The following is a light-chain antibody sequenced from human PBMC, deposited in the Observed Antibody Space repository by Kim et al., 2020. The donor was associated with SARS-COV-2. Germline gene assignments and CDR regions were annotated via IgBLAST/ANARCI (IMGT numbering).Light chain of an antibody. CDR2: EDD. CDR1: SGNIASNY. J-gene: IGLJ2*01. V-gene: IGLV6-57*02. CDR3: QSYDTTTRAVV. Sequence: LTQPHSVSGSPGKTVTISCTGSSGNIASNYVQWYQQRPGSAPTTIIYEDDQRPSGVPDRFSASIDTSSNSVSLTISRLKTEDEADYYCQSYDTTTRAVVFGGGTQLTVL.